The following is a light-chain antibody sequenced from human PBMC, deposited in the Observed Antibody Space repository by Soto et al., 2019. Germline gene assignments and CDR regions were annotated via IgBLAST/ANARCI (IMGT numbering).Light chain of an antibody. CDR3: QHYYSSPPT. CDR1: HDITSS. V-gene: IGKV1-8*01. Sequence: AIRMTQFPSSFSASIGDRVTITCRASHDITSSLAWYQHIQGRAPKLLISGASNLQFEVPSRFSGSGSGTDFTLTISSLQSEDFATYYCQHYYSSPPTFGQGTRVEMK. J-gene: IGKJ1*01. CDR2: GAS.